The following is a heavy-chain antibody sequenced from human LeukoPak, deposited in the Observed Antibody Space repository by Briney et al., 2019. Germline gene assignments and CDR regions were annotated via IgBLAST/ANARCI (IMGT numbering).Heavy chain of an antibody. CDR1: GGSLSGYH. Sequence: SETLSLTCAVYGGSLSGYHWSWIRQPPGKGLEWIGEINHGGSTKYNPSLKSRVIISVDTSKNQFSLKLNSVTAADTAVYYCARSPLVYCSGGSCYYFDYWGQGTLVTVSS. CDR2: INHGGST. V-gene: IGHV4-34*01. D-gene: IGHD2-15*01. J-gene: IGHJ4*02. CDR3: ARSPLVYCSGGSCYYFDY.